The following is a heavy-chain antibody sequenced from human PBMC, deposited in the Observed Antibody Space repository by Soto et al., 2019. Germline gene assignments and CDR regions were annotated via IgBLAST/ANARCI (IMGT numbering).Heavy chain of an antibody. CDR2: ISSSSSTI. CDR3: ALGVVASVPVFDY. Sequence: EVQLVESGGGLVQPGGSLRLSCAASGFTFSSYSMNWVRQAPGKGLEWVSYISSSSSTIYYADVVKGLFTIYRDNAKKSLYLQSNSLRDEDTAVYYCALGVVASVPVFDYWGQGTLVTVSS. D-gene: IGHD2-15*01. V-gene: IGHV3-48*02. J-gene: IGHJ4*02. CDR1: GFTFSSYS.